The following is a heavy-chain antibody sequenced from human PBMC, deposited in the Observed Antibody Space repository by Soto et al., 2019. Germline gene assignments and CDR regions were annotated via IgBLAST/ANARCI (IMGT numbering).Heavy chain of an antibody. CDR2: IIPVFQTA. CDR3: SRGGSGYTWFNQF. CDR1: GGLFSSYP. J-gene: IGHJ4*02. V-gene: IGHV1-69*01. D-gene: IGHD3-22*01. Sequence: QEQLVQSGAEVKKPASSVKVSCKASGGLFSSYPISWVRQVPGEGLEWMGGIIPVFQTAYYTQRFQGRVTITADESTNTASMELSSLRSEDTAIYYCSRGGSGYTWFNQFWRQGTLVTVSS.